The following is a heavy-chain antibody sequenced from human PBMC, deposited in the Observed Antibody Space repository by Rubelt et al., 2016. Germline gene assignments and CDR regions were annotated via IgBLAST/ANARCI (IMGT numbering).Heavy chain of an antibody. CDR3: ARVDSTSWAFDY. V-gene: IGHV1-2*02. J-gene: IGHJ4*02. D-gene: IGHD2-2*01. Sequence: GQGLEWMGWINPNSGGTNYAQKFQGRVTMTRDTSISTAYMELSRLRSDDTAVYYCARVDSTSWAFDYWGQGTLVTASS. CDR2: INPNSGGT.